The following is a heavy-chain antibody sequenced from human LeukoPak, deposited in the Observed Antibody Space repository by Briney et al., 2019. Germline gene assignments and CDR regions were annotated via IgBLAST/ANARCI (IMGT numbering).Heavy chain of an antibody. D-gene: IGHD6-13*01. Sequence: PSGTLSLTCTDSGGSISSYYWSWMRQTPGEGLEWMGYVYYSVSTNYNRALKSRVTISVDTSKNQFSLMLNSMNAADTAVYYGARGGDSSWTTEIFDYWGQGTLVTVSS. V-gene: IGHV4-59*01. CDR2: VYYSVST. CDR1: GGSISSYY. CDR3: ARGGDSSWTTEIFDY. J-gene: IGHJ4*02.